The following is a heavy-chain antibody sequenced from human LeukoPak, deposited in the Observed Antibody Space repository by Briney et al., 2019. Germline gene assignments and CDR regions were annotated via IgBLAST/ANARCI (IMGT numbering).Heavy chain of an antibody. V-gene: IGHV3-30*02. J-gene: IGHJ4*02. Sequence: PGGSLRLSCAASGFTFSYYGMHWVRQAPGKGLEWVAFIRYDESKKFYGDSVKGRFTISRDNSKNTLYLQMNSLRAEDTAVYYCAKSSLTGYYFCPFDYWGQGTLVTVSS. CDR1: GFTFSYYG. CDR2: IRYDESKK. CDR3: AKSSLTGYYFCPFDY. D-gene: IGHD3-9*01.